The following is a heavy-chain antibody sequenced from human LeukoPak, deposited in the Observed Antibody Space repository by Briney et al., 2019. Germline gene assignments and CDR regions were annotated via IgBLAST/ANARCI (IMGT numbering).Heavy chain of an antibody. Sequence: GESLKISCKGSGYIFTSYWIGWVRQMPGKGLEWMGIIYPGDSDTRYSPSFQGPVTISADKSISTAYLQWSSLKASDPAMYYCARRRYGDYSEDWFDPWGQGTLVTVSS. CDR3: ARRRYGDYSEDWFDP. D-gene: IGHD4-17*01. V-gene: IGHV5-51*01. CDR1: GYIFTSYW. J-gene: IGHJ5*02. CDR2: IYPGDSDT.